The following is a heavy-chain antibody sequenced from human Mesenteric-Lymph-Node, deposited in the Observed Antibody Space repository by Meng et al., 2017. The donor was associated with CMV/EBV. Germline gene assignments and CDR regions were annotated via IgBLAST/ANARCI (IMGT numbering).Heavy chain of an antibody. CDR1: GFSFGDYA. CDR2: IRRKDYGGTT. J-gene: IGHJ4*02. CDR3: TRVRGSYYFDY. V-gene: IGHV3-49*04. D-gene: IGHD1-26*01. Sequence: GASLKISCTSSGFSFGDYALSWVRQAPGEGLEWVGFIRRKDYGGTTEYAAAVKSRYTISRDDSKSIDYLQMNSLKTEDTAVYYCTRVRGSYYFDYWGQGTLVTVSS.